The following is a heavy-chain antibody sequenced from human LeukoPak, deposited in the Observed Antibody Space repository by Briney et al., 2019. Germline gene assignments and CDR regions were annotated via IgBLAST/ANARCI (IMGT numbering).Heavy chain of an antibody. J-gene: IGHJ4*02. CDR3: AKDRTDYFDY. CDR1: GFTFSSYG. CDR2: ISYDGSNK. V-gene: IGHV3-30*18. Sequence: GGSLRLSCAASGFTFSSYGMHWVRQAPGKGLEWVAVISYDGSNKYYADSVKGRFTISRDNSKNTLYLQMNSLRAEDTAVYYCAKDRTDYFDYWGQGTLVTVSS.